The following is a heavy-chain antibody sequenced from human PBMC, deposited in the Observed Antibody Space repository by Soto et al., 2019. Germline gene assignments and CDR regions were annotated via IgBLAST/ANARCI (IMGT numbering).Heavy chain of an antibody. CDR3: ARHARDDDGFDV. CDR2: INYSGTT. V-gene: IGHV4-31*03. Sequence: QVQLQESGPGLVKPSQTLSLTCTVSGGSISSGGHYWSWIRQHPGKGLEWIGSINYSGTTYYNPSLKSRLTISVDTSKNQFYLKLNSVIAADTAVYYCARHARDDDGFDVWGQGTTVTVSS. J-gene: IGHJ6*02. CDR1: GGSISSGGHY. D-gene: IGHD2-8*01.